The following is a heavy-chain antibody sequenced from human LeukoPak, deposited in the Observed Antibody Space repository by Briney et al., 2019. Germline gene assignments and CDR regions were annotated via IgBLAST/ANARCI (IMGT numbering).Heavy chain of an antibody. CDR3: ASSIKGDYYYMDV. CDR2: IYPGDSDT. V-gene: IGHV5-51*01. Sequence: GESLKISCKGSGYSFTSYWIGWVRQMPGKGLEWMGIIYPGDSDTRYSPSFQGQVTISADKSVSTAYLQWSSLKASDTAMYYCASSIKGDYYYMDVWGKGTTVTVSS. CDR1: GYSFTSYW. J-gene: IGHJ6*03.